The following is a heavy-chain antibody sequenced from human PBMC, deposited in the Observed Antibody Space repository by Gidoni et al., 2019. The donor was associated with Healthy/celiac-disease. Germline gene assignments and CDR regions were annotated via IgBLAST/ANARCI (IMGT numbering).Heavy chain of an antibody. Sequence: QVQLVQSGAEVKKPGSSVKVSCKASGGTFSSSTISWVRQAPGQGLVWMGRIIPILGIANYAQKFQGRVTITADKSTSTAYMELSSLRSEDTAVYYCASDPYSSSDYFDYWGQGTLVTVSS. J-gene: IGHJ4*02. D-gene: IGHD6-6*01. CDR3: ASDPYSSSDYFDY. CDR2: IIPILGIA. V-gene: IGHV1-69*02. CDR1: GGTFSSST.